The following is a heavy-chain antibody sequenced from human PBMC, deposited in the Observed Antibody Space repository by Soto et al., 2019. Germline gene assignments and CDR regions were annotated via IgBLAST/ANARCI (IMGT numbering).Heavy chain of an antibody. CDR1: GFTFSNAW. J-gene: IGHJ3*02. CDR3: TTPKRQYSSSYYAFDI. V-gene: IGHV3-15*01. CDR2: IKSKTDGGTT. D-gene: IGHD6-6*01. Sequence: GGSLRLSCAASGFTFSNAWMSWVRQAPGKGLKWVGRIKSKTDGGTTDYAAPVKGRFTISRDDSKNTLYLQMNSLKTEDTAVYYCTTPKRQYSSSYYAFDIWGQGTMVTVSS.